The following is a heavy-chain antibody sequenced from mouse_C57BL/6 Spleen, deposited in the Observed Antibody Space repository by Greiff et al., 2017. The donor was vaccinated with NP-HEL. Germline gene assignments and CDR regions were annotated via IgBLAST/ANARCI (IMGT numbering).Heavy chain of an antibody. J-gene: IGHJ2*01. D-gene: IGHD4-1*01. CDR2: LYPGDGDT. CDR1: GYAFSSYW. Sequence: QVQLKQSGAELVKPGASVKISCKASGYAFSSYWMNWVKQRPGKGLEWIGQLYPGDGDTNYNGKFKGKATLTADKSSSTAYMQLSSLTSEDSAVYFCAREGTGTYDYWGQGTTLTVSS. CDR3: AREGTGTYDY. V-gene: IGHV1-80*01.